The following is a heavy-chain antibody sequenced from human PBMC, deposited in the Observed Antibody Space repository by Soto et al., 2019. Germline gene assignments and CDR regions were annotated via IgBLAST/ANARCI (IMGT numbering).Heavy chain of an antibody. CDR3: ARETGYTTTWTNWFDP. V-gene: IGHV3-21*01. D-gene: IGHD6-13*01. CDR2: ISSSGDYT. CDR1: GFTFSSYT. J-gene: IGHJ5*02. Sequence: GGSLRLSCAASGFTFSSYTMNWVRQAPGKGLEWVSSISSSGDYTYYADSMKGRVTISRDNAKNSLYLRVTSLRAEDTAFYYCARETGYTTTWTNWFDPWGQGTLVTVSS.